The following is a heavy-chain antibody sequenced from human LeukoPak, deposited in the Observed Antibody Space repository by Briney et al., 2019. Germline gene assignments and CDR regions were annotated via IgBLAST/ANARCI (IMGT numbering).Heavy chain of an antibody. Sequence: SETLSLTCTVSGGSISSYYWSWIRQPAGKGLEWIGRIYTSGSTNYNPSLKSRVTMSVDTSKNQLSLKLSSVTAADTAVYYCARGGRYDFWSGSDYYYYGMDVWGQGTTVTVSS. V-gene: IGHV4-4*07. CDR2: IYTSGST. J-gene: IGHJ6*02. CDR3: ARGGRYDFWSGSDYYYYGMDV. D-gene: IGHD3-3*01. CDR1: GGSISSYY.